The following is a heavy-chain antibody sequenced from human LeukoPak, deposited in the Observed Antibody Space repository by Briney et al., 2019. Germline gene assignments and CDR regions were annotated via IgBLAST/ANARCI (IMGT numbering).Heavy chain of an antibody. J-gene: IGHJ3*02. V-gene: IGHV1-18*01. D-gene: IGHD1-1*01. CDR2: ISAYNGNT. CDR1: GYTFTSYG. CDR3: ARDVPGYNWNDPIDAFDI. Sequence: GASVKVSCKASGYTFTSYGISWVRQAPGQGLEWMGWISAYNGNTNYAQKLQGRVTMTTDTSTSTAYMELRSLRSDDTAVYYCARDVPGYNWNDPIDAFDIWGQGTMVTVSS.